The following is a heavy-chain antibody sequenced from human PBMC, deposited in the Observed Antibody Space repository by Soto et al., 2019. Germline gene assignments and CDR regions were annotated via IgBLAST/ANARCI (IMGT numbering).Heavy chain of an antibody. CDR2: ISAGGDST. Sequence: EVKVLESGGGLVQPGGSLRLPCETSGLTFSLYPMNWFRQAPGKGLEWVSGISAGGDSTYYADSVKGRFTIFRDNSKNSVYLQMNSLRVEDTAVYYCARRVWGQGTLVTVSS. J-gene: IGHJ4*02. CDR3: ARRV. V-gene: IGHV3-23*01. CDR1: GLTFSLYP.